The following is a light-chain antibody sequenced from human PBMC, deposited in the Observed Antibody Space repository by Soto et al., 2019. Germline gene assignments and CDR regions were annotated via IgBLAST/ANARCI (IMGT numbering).Light chain of an antibody. CDR3: ATWDSSLSAVV. V-gene: IGLV1-51*01. CDR2: DNN. CDR1: SSNIGNNY. Sequence: QSVLTQPPSVSAAPGQKVTISCSGSSSNIGNNYVSWYQQLPGTAPKLLIYDNNKRRSGIPDRFSAAKSDTSATLGITGLQTGDEADYYCATWDSSLSAVVFGGGTQLTVL. J-gene: IGLJ2*01.